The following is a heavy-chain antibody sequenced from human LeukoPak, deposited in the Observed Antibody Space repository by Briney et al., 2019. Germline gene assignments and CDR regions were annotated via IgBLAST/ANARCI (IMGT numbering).Heavy chain of an antibody. D-gene: IGHD3-10*01. CDR1: GYSFTSYW. Sequence: GESLKISCKGSGYSFTSYWIGWVRQMPGKGLEWMGIIYPGDPDTRYSPSFQGQVTISADKSISTAYLQWSSLKASDTAMYYCARLEGPGTSVGFGELLYLNWFDPWGQGTLVTVSS. V-gene: IGHV5-51*01. CDR2: IYPGDPDT. CDR3: ARLEGPGTSVGFGELLYLNWFDP. J-gene: IGHJ5*02.